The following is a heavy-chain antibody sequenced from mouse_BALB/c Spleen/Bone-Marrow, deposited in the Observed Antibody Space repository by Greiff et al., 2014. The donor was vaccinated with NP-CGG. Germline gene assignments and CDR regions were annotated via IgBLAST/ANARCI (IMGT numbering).Heavy chain of an antibody. J-gene: IGHJ4*01. Sequence: EVQLVESGGDLVKPGGSLKLSCAASGFTFSNYGMSWVRQTPDKRLEWVATISSGGSYTYFPDSVKGRFTISRDNAKNTLYLQMNSLKSEDAAMYYCARLTPDYAMDYWGRGTSVTVSS. CDR1: GFTFSNYG. CDR2: ISSGGSYT. D-gene: IGHD1-3*01. CDR3: ARLTPDYAMDY. V-gene: IGHV5-6*01.